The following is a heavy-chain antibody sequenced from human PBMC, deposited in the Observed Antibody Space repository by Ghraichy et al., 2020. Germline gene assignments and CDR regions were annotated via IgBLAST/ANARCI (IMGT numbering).Heavy chain of an antibody. CDR3: ARKRAAAGRGSLNYYYYYMDV. V-gene: IGHV4-34*01. D-gene: IGHD6-13*01. CDR1: GGSFSGYY. Sequence: SETLSLTCAVYGGSFSGYYWSWIRQPPGKGLEWIGEINHSGSTNYNPSLKSRVTISVDTSKNQFSLKLSSVTAADTAVYYCARKRAAAGRGSLNYYYYYMDVWGKGTTVTVSS. J-gene: IGHJ6*03. CDR2: INHSGST.